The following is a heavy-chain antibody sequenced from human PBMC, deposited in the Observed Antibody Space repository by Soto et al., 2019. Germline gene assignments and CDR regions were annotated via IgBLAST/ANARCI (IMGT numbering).Heavy chain of an antibody. CDR2: IIPSFSTA. J-gene: IGHJ6*02. V-gene: IGHV1-69*01. D-gene: IGHD3-3*01. CDR3: ARPAFWSGYDCYGMDV. CDR1: GATFSSYD. Sequence: PVKVSCKTPGATFSSYDISLVRQAPGQGREWMRCIIPSFSTAKYAQEFQGRVMISADESTSTAYMGLSSLSSEDTAVYYCARPAFWSGYDCYGMDVWGQGTTVTVSS.